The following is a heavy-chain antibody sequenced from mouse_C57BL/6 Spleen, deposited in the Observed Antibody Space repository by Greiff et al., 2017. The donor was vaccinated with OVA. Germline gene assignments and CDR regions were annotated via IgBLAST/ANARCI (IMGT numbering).Heavy chain of an antibody. D-gene: IGHD1-1*01. CDR2: INPNNGGT. J-gene: IGHJ4*01. V-gene: IGHV1-26*01. Sequence: EVQLQQSGPELVKPGASVKISCKASGYTFTDYYMNWVKQSHGKSLEWIGDINPNNGGTSYNQKFKGKATLTVDKSSSTAYMELRSLTSEDSAVYYCARREGVYYGSSYYAMDYWGQGTSVTVSS. CDR1: GYTFTDYY. CDR3: ARREGVYYGSSYYAMDY.